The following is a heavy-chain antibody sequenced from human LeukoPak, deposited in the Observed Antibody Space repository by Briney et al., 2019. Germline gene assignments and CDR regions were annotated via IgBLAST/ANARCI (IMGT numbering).Heavy chain of an antibody. CDR3: AKVPAPFYYDSSGYYAKEEYYFDY. CDR2: ISGSGGST. D-gene: IGHD3-22*01. J-gene: IGHJ4*02. V-gene: IGHV3-23*01. CDR1: GFTFSSYG. Sequence: GGSLRLSCAASGFTFSSYGMSWVRQAPGKGLEWVSAISGSGGSTYYADSVKGRFTISRDNSKNTLYLQMNSLRAEDTAVYYCAKVPAPFYYDSSGYYAKEEYYFDYWGQGTLVTVSS.